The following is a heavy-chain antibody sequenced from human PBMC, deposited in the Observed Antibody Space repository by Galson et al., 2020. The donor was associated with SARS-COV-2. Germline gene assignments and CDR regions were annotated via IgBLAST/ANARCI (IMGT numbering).Heavy chain of an antibody. CDR2: INHSGST. CDR1: GGSFSGYY. J-gene: IGHJ5*02. V-gene: IGHV4-34*01. Sequence: SETLSLTCAVYGGSFSGYYWSWIRQPPGKGLEWIGEINHSGSTNYNPSLKSRVTISVDTSKNQFSLKLSSVTAADTAVYYCARGPYSSGWYGVRGWFDPWGQGTLVTVSS. CDR3: ARGPYSSGWYGVRGWFDP. D-gene: IGHD6-19*01.